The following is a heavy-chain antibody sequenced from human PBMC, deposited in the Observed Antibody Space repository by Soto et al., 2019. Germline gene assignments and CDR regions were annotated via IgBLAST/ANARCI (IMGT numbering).Heavy chain of an antibody. Sequence: QITLKESGPTLVKPTQTLTLTCTFSGFSLSTSGVGVGWIRQPPGKALEWLALIYWDDDKRYSPSLKSRLTITKDTSKNQVVLTMTNMDPVDTATYYCAHSGVLAAAGNGIWFDPWGQGTLVTVSS. CDR3: AHSGVLAAAGNGIWFDP. J-gene: IGHJ5*02. V-gene: IGHV2-5*02. D-gene: IGHD6-13*01. CDR2: IYWDDDK. CDR1: GFSLSTSGVG.